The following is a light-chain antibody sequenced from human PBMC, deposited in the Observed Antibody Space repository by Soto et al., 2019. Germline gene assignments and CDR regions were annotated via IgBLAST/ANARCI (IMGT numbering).Light chain of an antibody. CDR2: DAS. V-gene: IGKV3-20*01. CDR3: QQYGSSPST. J-gene: IGKJ5*01. CDR1: QSVSNNY. Sequence: EIVLTQSPGTLSLSPGERATLSCRASQSVSNNYLAWYQQKPGQAPRLLIYDASSRATGIPDRFSGSGSGTDFTLTISRLEPEDFAVYYCQQYGSSPSTFGQGTRLEIK.